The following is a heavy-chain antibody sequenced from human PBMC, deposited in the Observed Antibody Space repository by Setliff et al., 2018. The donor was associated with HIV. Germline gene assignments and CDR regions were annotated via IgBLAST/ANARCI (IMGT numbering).Heavy chain of an antibody. CDR3: ARGRLRNYFDY. V-gene: IGHV1-3*01. Sequence: ASVKVSCKASGYTFTDYTIHWVRQAPGQRLEWMGWINAGNGNTKYSQKFQGRVSITRDTSASKACLELSSLRSEDTAVYYCARGRLRNYFDYWGQGTLVTVSS. D-gene: IGHD2-8*01. CDR2: INAGNGNT. CDR1: GYTFTDYT. J-gene: IGHJ4*02.